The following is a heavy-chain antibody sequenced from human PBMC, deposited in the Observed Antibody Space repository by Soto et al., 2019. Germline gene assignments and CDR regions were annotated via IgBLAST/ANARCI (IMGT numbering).Heavy chain of an antibody. J-gene: IGHJ4*02. CDR3: ASETAILTQGIDY. CDR2: ISFDGSIK. Sequence: GGSLRLSCAASGFPFSDYSMHWVRQAPGKGLDWVAVISFDGSIKFYADSVKGRFTISRDNSKNMMFLQMDSLRTADTAVYYCASETAILTQGIDYWGQGTLVTVSS. V-gene: IGHV3-30*03. CDR1: GFPFSDYS.